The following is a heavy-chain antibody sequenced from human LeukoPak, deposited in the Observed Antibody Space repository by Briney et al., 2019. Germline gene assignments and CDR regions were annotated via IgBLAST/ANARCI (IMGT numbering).Heavy chain of an antibody. CDR3: AREGYDSSGYHLDY. Sequence: GGSLRLSCAASGFTLSSYTMNWVRQAPGKGLEWISYINENSGLIYYADSVKGRFTISRDNAKNSLYLQMNSLRAEDTAVYFCAREGYDSSGYHLDYWGQGTLVTVSS. CDR1: GFTLSSYT. V-gene: IGHV3-48*01. J-gene: IGHJ4*02. D-gene: IGHD3-22*01. CDR2: INENSGLI.